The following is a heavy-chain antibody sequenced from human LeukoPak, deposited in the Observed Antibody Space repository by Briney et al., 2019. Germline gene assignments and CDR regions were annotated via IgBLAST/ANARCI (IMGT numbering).Heavy chain of an antibody. CDR3: ARDGYWDFDY. V-gene: IGHV3-30-3*01. J-gene: IGHJ4*02. CDR2: ISYDGSNK. Sequence: GGSLRLSCAASGFTFSSYAMHWVRQAPGKGLEWVAVISYDGSNKYYADSVKGRFTISRDNSKNTLYLQMNSLRAEDTAVYYCARDGYWDFDYWGQGTLVTVSS. CDR1: GFTFSSYA. D-gene: IGHD2-2*03.